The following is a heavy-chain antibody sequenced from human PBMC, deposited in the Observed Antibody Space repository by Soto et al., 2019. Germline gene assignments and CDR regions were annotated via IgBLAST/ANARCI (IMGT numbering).Heavy chain of an antibody. CDR3: TRERADDNDSDL. J-gene: IGHJ5*02. Sequence: VADGEFGGVGDCCTLIMQPAGKGLEWLAYIYYSWGTKYNPSLKSRVTISLDKSKSQFSLRLISVTAADTVVYYCTRERADDNDSDLWGQRTLDT. V-gene: IGHV4-61*08. CDR1: DGEFGGVGDC. D-gene: IGHD3-3*01. CDR2: IYYSWGT.